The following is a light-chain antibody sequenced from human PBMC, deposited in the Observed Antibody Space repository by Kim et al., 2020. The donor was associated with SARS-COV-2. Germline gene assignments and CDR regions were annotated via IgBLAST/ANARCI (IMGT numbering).Light chain of an antibody. CDR2: GG. CDR1: RCGRK. Sequence: AGGRASLSLRGRSRCGRKLGREPKEVCPGSPAPNVCGGKKGPGHPNRVTGSGSGTAFTLTINNLQSEDFAVYYCQQYNTWPPDYTFGQGTKLEI. J-gene: IGKJ2*01. V-gene: IGKV3D-15*01. CDR3: QQYNTWPPDYT.